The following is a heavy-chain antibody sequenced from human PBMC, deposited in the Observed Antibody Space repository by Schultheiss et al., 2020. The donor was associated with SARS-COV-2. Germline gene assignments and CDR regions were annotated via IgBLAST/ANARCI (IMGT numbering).Heavy chain of an antibody. CDR3: ARGRYSSGWYEFDY. Sequence: GGSLRLSCAASGFTFSSYSMNWVRQAPGKGLEWVSSISSSSSYIYYADSVKGRLTISRDNSKNTLYLQMNSLRAEDTAVYYCARGRYSSGWYEFDYWGQGTLVTVSS. V-gene: IGHV3-21*01. D-gene: IGHD6-19*01. J-gene: IGHJ4*02. CDR1: GFTFSSYS. CDR2: ISSSSSYI.